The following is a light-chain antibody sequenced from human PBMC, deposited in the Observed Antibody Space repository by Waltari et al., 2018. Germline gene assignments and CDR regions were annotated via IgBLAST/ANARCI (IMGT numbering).Light chain of an antibody. CDR2: GNN. CDR1: SSNIGSNP. Sequence: QSVLTQPPSASGTPGQMVTISCSGGSSNIGSNPVNWYQPLPGTAPKLLIYGNNPWPAGVPDRFSGSKSGTSASLAISGLQSEDEADFFCAAWDDRLNGPVFGGGTKLTVL. J-gene: IGLJ3*02. V-gene: IGLV1-44*01. CDR3: AAWDDRLNGPV.